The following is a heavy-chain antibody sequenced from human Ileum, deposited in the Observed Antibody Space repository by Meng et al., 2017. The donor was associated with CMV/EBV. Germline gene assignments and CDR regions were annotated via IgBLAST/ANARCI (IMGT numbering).Heavy chain of an antibody. V-gene: IGHV3-30*02. D-gene: IGHD1-7*01. CDR3: AQASSSRYMWYYPDAVNM. CDR1: TFSRYC. Sequence: TFSRYCIHWLRPAPCHALESVTFIRFDGCKEHSAASVTGRFSISRDNSKNTVYLRLNSLRAEATAMYFCAQASSSRYMWYYPDAVNMWGPGTMVTVSS. J-gene: IGHJ3*02. CDR2: IRFDGCKE.